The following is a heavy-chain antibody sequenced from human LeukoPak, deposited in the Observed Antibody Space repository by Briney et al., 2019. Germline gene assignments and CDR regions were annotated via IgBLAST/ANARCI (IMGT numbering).Heavy chain of an antibody. CDR2: ISYDGSNK. J-gene: IGHJ4*02. D-gene: IGHD6-13*01. V-gene: IGHV3-30-3*01. CDR1: GFTFSSYA. CDR3: ASADPTAIAAAGTSHY. Sequence: PGGSLRLSCAASGFTFSSYAMHWVRQAPGKGLKWVAVISYDGSNKYYADSVKGRFTISRDNSKNTLYLQMNSLRAEDTAVYYCASADPTAIAAAGTSHYWGQGTLVTVSS.